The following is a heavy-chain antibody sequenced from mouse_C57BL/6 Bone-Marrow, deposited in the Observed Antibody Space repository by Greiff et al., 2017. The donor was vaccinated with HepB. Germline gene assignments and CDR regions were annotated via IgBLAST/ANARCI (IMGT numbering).Heavy chain of an antibody. Sequence: VQLQQSGAELVRPGASVKLSCTASGFNIKDDYMHWVKQRPEQGLEWIGWIDPENGDTEYASKFQGMATITADTSSNTAYLQLSSLTSEDTAVYYCTTDYSNFFFGYWGQGTTLTVSS. CDR2: IDPENGDT. D-gene: IGHD2-5*01. CDR3: TTDYSNFFFGY. J-gene: IGHJ2*01. CDR1: GFNIKDDY. V-gene: IGHV14-4*01.